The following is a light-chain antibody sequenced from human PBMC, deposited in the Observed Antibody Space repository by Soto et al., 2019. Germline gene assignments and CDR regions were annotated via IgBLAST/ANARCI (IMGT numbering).Light chain of an antibody. Sequence: ALRMTQSPSSFSASTGDRVTITCRASQGISSYLAWYQQKPGKAPKLLIYAASTLQSGVPSRFSGSGSGTDFTLTISCLQSEDFATYYCQQYYSYPPEVGGGTKEEIK. CDR2: AAS. J-gene: IGKJ4*01. CDR1: QGISSY. CDR3: QQYYSYPPE. V-gene: IGKV1-8*01.